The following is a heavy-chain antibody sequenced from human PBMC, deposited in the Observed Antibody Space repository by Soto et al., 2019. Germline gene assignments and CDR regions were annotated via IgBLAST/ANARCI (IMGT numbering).Heavy chain of an antibody. CDR3: ARDLTGYNWFDP. V-gene: IGHV4-31*03. CDR2: IYYSAST. Sequence: LSLTCTVSGGSIISCGYYWSWIRQHPGKGLEWIGYIYYSASTYYNPSLRGRVTISVDTSNNQFSLKLNSVTAADTAVYYCARDLTGYNWFDPWGQGTLVTVSS. J-gene: IGHJ5*02. CDR1: GGSIISCGYY.